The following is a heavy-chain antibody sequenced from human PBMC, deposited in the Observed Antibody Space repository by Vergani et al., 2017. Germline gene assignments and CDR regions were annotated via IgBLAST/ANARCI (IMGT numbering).Heavy chain of an antibody. CDR3: ATKSCGTPGCQIGYFRE. J-gene: IGHJ1*01. D-gene: IGHD1-1*01. CDR2: ISYDGTQK. Sequence: QVHLVESGGGVVQPGRSLRLSCVVSGFTSSYYGMHWVRQAPGKGLEWVAVISYDGTQKYYADSVKGRFTISRDNSKSTLYLKMNSLRTADTAVYYCATKSCGTPGCQIGYFREWGQGTVVTVSS. CDR1: GFTSSYYG. V-gene: IGHV3-30*03.